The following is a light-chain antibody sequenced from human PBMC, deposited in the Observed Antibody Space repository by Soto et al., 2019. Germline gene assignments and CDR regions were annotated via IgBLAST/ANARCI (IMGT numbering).Light chain of an antibody. Sequence: DIQMTQSPSSLSASVGDRVTITCRASQSISSYLNWYQQKPGKAHKLLIYAASSLQSGVPSRFSGSGTGTDFTLTISSLQPEDFATDCCQRSFSTPLTFGGGTKVEIK. J-gene: IGKJ4*01. CDR1: QSISSY. V-gene: IGKV1-39*01. CDR3: QRSFSTPLT. CDR2: AAS.